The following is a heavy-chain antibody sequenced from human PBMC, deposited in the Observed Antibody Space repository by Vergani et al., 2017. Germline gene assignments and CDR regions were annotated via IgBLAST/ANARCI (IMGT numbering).Heavy chain of an antibody. D-gene: IGHD1-26*01. CDR1: GFTFSSYA. CDR2: ISGSGGST. V-gene: IGHV3-23*01. J-gene: IGHJ4*02. CDR3: AEVRPFLGGSYFAGALDY. Sequence: EVQLLESGGGLVQPGGSLRLSCAASGFTFSSYAMSWVRQAPGKGLEWVSAISGSGGSTYYADSVKGRVTNSRDNSKNTLYLQMNSLRAEDTAVYYCAEVRPFLGGSYFAGALDYWGQGTLVTVSS.